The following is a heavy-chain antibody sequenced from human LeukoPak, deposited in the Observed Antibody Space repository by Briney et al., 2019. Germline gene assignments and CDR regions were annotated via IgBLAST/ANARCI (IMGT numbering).Heavy chain of an antibody. CDR3: ARDAGYYNYYMDV. CDR2: INPNSGGT. Sequence: GASVKVSCKASGYTFTGYYMHWVRQAPGQGLEWMGWINPNSGGTNYAQKFQGRVTMTRDTSITTTYMELSRLRSDDSAVYYCARDAGYYNYYMDVWGTGTPVTISS. J-gene: IGHJ6*03. V-gene: IGHV1-2*02. CDR1: GYTFTGYY.